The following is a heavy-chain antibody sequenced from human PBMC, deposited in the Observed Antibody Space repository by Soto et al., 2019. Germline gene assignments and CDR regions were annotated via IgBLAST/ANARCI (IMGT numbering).Heavy chain of an antibody. CDR3: ARDGYNYSYFEL. CDR2: IYYSGST. V-gene: IGHV4-59*01. D-gene: IGHD5-12*01. Sequence: QVQLQESGPGLVKPSETLSLTCAVSGGSINTYYWCWIRQPPGKGLEWIGYIYYSGSTNYNPSLQRRVPISVDPSKTPFSLKLSSLTAANTAVYYCARDGYNYSYFELWGRGTLVTVSS. J-gene: IGHJ2*01. CDR1: GGSINTYY.